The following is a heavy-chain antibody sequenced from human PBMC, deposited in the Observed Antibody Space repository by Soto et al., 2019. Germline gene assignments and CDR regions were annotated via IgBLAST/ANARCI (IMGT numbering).Heavy chain of an antibody. CDR2: IYHSGST. Sequence: SETLSLTCAVSGGSISSGGYSWSWIRQPPGKGLEWIGYIYHSGSTYYNPSLKSRVTISVDRSKNQFSLKLSSVTAADTAVYYCARSGRLRYFDYWGQGTLVTVPS. CDR1: GGSISSGGYS. V-gene: IGHV4-30-2*01. CDR3: ARSGRLRYFDY. D-gene: IGHD3-9*01. J-gene: IGHJ4*02.